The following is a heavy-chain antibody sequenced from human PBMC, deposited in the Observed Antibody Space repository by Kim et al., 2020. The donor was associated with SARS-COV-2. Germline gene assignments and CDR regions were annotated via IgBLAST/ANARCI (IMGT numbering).Heavy chain of an antibody. CDR3: ATITPQTNWFDP. D-gene: IGHD3-3*01. J-gene: IGHJ5*02. Sequence: RDSPSFQGQVTISADKSISTAYLQWSSLKASDTAMYYCATITPQTNWFDPWGQGTLVTVSS. V-gene: IGHV5-51*01.